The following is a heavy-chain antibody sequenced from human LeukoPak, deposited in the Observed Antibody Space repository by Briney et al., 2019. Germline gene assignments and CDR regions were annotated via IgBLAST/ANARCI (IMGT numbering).Heavy chain of an antibody. CDR2: IYWNGGST. V-gene: IGHV3-20*04. D-gene: IGHD3-22*01. CDR3: ARVMGYYYDSSGYYYDLGFDY. J-gene: IGHJ4*02. Sequence: GGSLRLSCAASGFTFDDYGMSWVRQAPGKGLEWVSGIYWNGGSTGYADSVKGRFTISRDNAKNSLYLQMNSLRAEDTALYYCARVMGYYYDSSGYYYDLGFDYWGQGTLVTVSS. CDR1: GFTFDDYG.